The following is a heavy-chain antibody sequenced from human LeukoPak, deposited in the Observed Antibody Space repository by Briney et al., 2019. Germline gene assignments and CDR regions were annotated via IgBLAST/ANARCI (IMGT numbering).Heavy chain of an antibody. CDR2: IYYSGST. J-gene: IGHJ5*02. Sequence: PLETLSLTCTVSGGSISSSSYYWGWIRQPPGKGLDWIGSIYYSGSTYYNPSLKSRVTISVDTSKNQFSLKLSSVTAADTAVYYCARHCSGGSCYDVNNWFDPWGQGTLVTVPS. V-gene: IGHV4-39*01. CDR1: GGSISSSSYY. D-gene: IGHD2-15*01. CDR3: ARHCSGGSCYDVNNWFDP.